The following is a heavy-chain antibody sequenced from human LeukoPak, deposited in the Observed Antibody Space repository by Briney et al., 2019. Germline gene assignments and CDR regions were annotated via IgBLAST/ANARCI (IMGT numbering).Heavy chain of an antibody. V-gene: IGHV1-2*04. D-gene: IGHD6-6*01. J-gene: IGHJ4*02. Sequence: GASVKVSCKASGYTFTGYYMHWVRQAPGQGLEWMGWINPNSGGTNYAQKFQGWVTMTRDTSISTAYMELSRLRSDDTAVYYCARDGRRGYSSSSGDYWGQGTLVTVSS. CDR1: GYTFTGYY. CDR2: INPNSGGT. CDR3: ARDGRRGYSSSSGDY.